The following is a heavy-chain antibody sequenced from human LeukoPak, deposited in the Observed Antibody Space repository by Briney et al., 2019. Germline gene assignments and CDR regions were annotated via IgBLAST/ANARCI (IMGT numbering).Heavy chain of an antibody. CDR1: GGSISSTYYY. CDR2: IYYSGST. J-gene: IGHJ4*02. CDR3: ARGLYYYDSSGYYILDY. Sequence: PSETLSLTCTVSGGSISSTYYYWGWIRQPPGKGLEWIGSIYYSGSTYYNPSLKSRVTISIDTSKNQFSLKLRSVTAADTAVYYCARGLYYYDSSGYYILDYWGQGTLVTVSS. D-gene: IGHD3-22*01. V-gene: IGHV4-39*01.